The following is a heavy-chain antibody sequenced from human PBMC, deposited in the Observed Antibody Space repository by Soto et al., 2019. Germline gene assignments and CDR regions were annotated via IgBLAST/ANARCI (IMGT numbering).Heavy chain of an antibody. CDR1: GGTFSSYA. J-gene: IGHJ4*02. V-gene: IGHV1-69*13. CDR2: IIPIFGTA. D-gene: IGHD3-10*01. Sequence: ASVKVSCKASGGTFSSYAISWVRQAPGQGLEWMGGIIPIFGTANYAQKFQGRVTITADESTSTAYMELSSLRSEDTAVYYCARGPFGELLEYLKYDYWGQGTLVTVSS. CDR3: ARGPFGELLEYLKYDY.